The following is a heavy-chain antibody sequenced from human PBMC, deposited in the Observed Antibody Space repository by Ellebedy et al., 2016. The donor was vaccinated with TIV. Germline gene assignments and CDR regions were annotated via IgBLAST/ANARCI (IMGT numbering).Heavy chain of an antibody. CDR1: GFTFSDHY. V-gene: IGHV3-72*01. CDR2: IRDKANTYRT. D-gene: IGHD2-2*01. CDR3: AKGSQPRSTSCYDY. J-gene: IGHJ4*02. Sequence: PGGSLRLSCAASGFTFSDHYMDWVRQAPGKGLEWIGRIRDKANTYRTEYAASVKGRFTISRDDSKNSLYLQMNSLRADDTAVYYCAKGSQPRSTSCYDYWGQGTLVTVSS.